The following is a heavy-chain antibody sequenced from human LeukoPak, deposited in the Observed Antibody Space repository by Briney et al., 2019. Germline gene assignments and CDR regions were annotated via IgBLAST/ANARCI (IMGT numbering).Heavy chain of an antibody. CDR3: ARAVTMVTGGYYFDY. CDR2: IYSGGST. CDR1: GFTVSSNY. D-gene: IGHD5-18*01. V-gene: IGHV3-53*01. Sequence: GGSLRLSCAASGFTVSSNYMSWVRQAPGKGLEWVSVIYSGGSTYYADSVKGRFTISRDNSKNTLYLQMNSLRAEDTAVYYCARAVTMVTGGYYFDYWGQGTLVTVSS. J-gene: IGHJ4*02.